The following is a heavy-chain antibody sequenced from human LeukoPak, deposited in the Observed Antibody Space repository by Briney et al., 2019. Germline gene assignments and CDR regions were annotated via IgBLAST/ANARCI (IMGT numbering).Heavy chain of an antibody. CDR3: ARTTPFNYYFDY. J-gene: IGHJ4*02. CDR2: IDWDDDK. CDR1: GFSLSTSGMR. V-gene: IGHV2-70*04. Sequence: KESGPTLVKPAQTLTLTCTFSGFSLSTSGMRVSWVRQPPGKALEWLARIDWDDDKFYSTSLKTRLTISKDTSKNQVVPTMTNMDPVDTATYYCARTTPFNYYFDYWGQGTLVTVSS.